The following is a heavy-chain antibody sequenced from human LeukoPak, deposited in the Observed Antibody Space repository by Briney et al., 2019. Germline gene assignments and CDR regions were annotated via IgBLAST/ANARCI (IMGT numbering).Heavy chain of an antibody. CDR2: INPNSGGT. V-gene: IGHV1-2*02. CDR3: ARGAYGGEVLGVDY. J-gene: IGHJ4*02. CDR1: GYTFTGYY. Sequence: ASVKVSCKASGYTFTGYYMHWVRQAPGQGLEWMGWINPNSGGTNYAQKFQGRVTMTRDTSISTAYMELSGLRSDDTAVYYCARGAYGGEVLGVDYWGQGTLVTVSS. D-gene: IGHD4/OR15-4a*01.